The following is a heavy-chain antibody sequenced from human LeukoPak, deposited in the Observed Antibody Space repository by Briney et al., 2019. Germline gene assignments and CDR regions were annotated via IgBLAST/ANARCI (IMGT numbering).Heavy chain of an antibody. D-gene: IGHD2-21*01. V-gene: IGHV3-11*01. CDR2: ISSSGSTI. J-gene: IGHJ6*02. CDR1: GFTFSDYY. CDR3: ARHSPTYYYYGMDV. Sequence: GGSLRLSCAASGFTFSDYYMSWIRQAPGKGLEWVSYISSSGSTIYYADSVKGRFTISRDNSKNTLYLQMNSLRAEDTAVYYCARHSPTYYYYGMDVWGQGTTVTVSS.